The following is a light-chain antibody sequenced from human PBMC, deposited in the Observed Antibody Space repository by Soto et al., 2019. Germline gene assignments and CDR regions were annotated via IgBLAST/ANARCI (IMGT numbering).Light chain of an antibody. V-gene: IGKV1-5*01. CDR1: QSISSW. CDR3: QQYNSYDMWS. Sequence: DIQMTQSPSTLSASVGDRVTITCRASQSISSWLAWYQQKPGKAPKLLIYGASSLESGVPSRFSGSGSGTEFTLTISSLQPDDFATYYCQQYNSYDMWSFDQGTKVELK. J-gene: IGKJ1*01. CDR2: GAS.